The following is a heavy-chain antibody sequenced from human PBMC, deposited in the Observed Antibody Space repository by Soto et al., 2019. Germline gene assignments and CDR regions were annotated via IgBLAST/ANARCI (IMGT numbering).Heavy chain of an antibody. D-gene: IGHD3-9*01. V-gene: IGHV4-31*03. J-gene: IGHJ5*02. CDR2: IKYSGTT. CDR3: ARDVRDTGYSYWFDP. CDR1: GASVGSGGYY. Sequence: QVQLQESGPGLVKASQTLSLTCTVSGASVGSGGYYWSWIRQVPGKGLEWIGYIKYSGTTHYSPSLKRRVNISFDKSKNHVFLNLRFVTCADTAVYFCARDVRDTGYSYWFDPWGQGILVTVST.